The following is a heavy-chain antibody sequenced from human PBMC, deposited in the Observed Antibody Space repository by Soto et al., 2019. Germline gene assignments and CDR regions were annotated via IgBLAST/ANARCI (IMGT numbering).Heavy chain of an antibody. V-gene: IGHV4-59*11. CDR1: CVSMRGHF. CDR3: AKLSAEERDSPFFTVFES. D-gene: IGHD2-21*01. J-gene: IGHJ4*02. CDR2: IYHTGRT. Sequence: QVQLLESGPGLVKPSETLSLTCAVSCVSMRGHFWNWIRQTPGRGLQWIGYIYHTGRTRYHPSLNVRVTISIDTSKSQFSLNLTSMTAADTATYFCAKLSAEERDSPFFTVFESCGQGAHVTVAA.